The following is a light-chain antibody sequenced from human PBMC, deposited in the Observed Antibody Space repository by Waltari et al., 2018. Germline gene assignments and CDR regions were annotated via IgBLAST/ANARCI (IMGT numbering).Light chain of an antibody. CDR1: SSNIGGNT. J-gene: IGLJ3*02. CDR2: NNN. V-gene: IGLV1-44*01. Sequence: QSVLTQPPSASGTPGQRVTISCSGSSSNIGGNTVNWYQQLPGTAPKLLIYNNNQRPSGGPDRFSGSKSGTSASLAISGLRSEDEADYYCAAWDDGLIGFIWVFGGGTKLTVL. CDR3: AAWDDGLIGFIWV.